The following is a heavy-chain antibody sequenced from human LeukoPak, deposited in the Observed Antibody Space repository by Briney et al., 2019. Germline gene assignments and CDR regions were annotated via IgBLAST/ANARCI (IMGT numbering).Heavy chain of an antibody. J-gene: IGHJ6*02. V-gene: IGHV4-34*01. CDR2: INHSGST. Sequence: PSETLSLTCAVYGGSFSGYYWSWIRQPPGKGLEWIGEINHSGSTNYNPSLKSRVTISVDTSKNQFSLKLSSVTAADTAVYYCARDPHGSGYGMDVWGQGTTVTVSS. D-gene: IGHD3-10*01. CDR3: ARDPHGSGYGMDV. CDR1: GGSFSGYY.